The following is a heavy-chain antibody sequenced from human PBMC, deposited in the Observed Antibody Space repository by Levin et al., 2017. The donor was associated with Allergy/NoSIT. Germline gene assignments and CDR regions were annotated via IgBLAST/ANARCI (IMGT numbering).Heavy chain of an antibody. V-gene: IGHV3-33*01. CDR2: IWFDGSNE. CDR1: GFTFNSYA. D-gene: IGHD2-8*02. J-gene: IGHJ6*02. CDR3: ERGNYGGVAGYYYGMDV. Sequence: GGSLRLSCVASGFTFNSYAMHWVRQAPGKGLEWVAVIWFDGSNEYYCHSVMGRFTISRDNSKNTLYMQMNTLGAEETAVYLCERGNYGGVAGYYYGMDVWGQGTTVIVS.